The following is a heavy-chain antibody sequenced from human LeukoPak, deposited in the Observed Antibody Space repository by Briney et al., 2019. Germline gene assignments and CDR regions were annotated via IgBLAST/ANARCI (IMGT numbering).Heavy chain of an antibody. V-gene: IGHV3-15*01. CDR3: TTDQPPREWELFWAI. CDR2: IKSKTDGGTT. D-gene: IGHD1-26*01. CDR1: GFTLSSYA. J-gene: IGHJ3*02. Sequence: PGGSLRLSCAASGFTLSSYAMSWVRQAPGKGLEWVGRIKSKTDGGTTDYAAPVKGRFTISRDDSKNTLYLQMNSLKTEDTAVYYCTTDQPPREWELFWAIWGQGTMVTVSS.